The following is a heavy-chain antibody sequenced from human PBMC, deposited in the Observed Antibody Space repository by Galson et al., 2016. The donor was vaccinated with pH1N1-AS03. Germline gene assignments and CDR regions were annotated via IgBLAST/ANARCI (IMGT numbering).Heavy chain of an antibody. CDR3: ARVMIGVTGDVLDR. J-gene: IGHJ5*02. CDR2: INEDGNVD. Sequence: SLRLSCAASGFTFNNYWMTWVRRAPGKGLEWVANINEDGNVDQYVDSAKGRFTISRDNGQNSVFLQMNSLRAEDAAVYFCARVMIGVTGDVLDRWGQGTLVTVSS. CDR1: GFTFNNYW. D-gene: IGHD6-19*01. V-gene: IGHV3-7*01.